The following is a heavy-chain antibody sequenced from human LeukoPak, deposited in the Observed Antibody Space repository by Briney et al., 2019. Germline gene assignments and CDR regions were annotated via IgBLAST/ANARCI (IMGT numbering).Heavy chain of an antibody. J-gene: IGHJ5*02. CDR2: IKENGSSE. V-gene: IGHV3-7*01. CDR3: ARDET. Sequence: GGSLRLSGAGSGFTFSRYWMSWVRQAPGKGLEWVANIKENGSSEYYVESVKCRFTISRDNAKSSLYLQMNSLRAEDTAVYYCARDETWGPGTLVTVSS. CDR1: GFTFSRYW.